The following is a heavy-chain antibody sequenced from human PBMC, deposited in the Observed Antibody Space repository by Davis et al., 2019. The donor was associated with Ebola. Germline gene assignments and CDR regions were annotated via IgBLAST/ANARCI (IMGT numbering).Heavy chain of an antibody. CDR2: IFHTGNT. Sequence: PGGSLRLSCGVSGYSIRCGYYWSWIRQPPGKGLAWIGTIFHTGNTWYSPSLKSRVSLSIDTSKNQFSLKLTSMTAADTAVYYCARDQSHNRKEFDYWGRGVLVTVSS. CDR1: GYSIRCGYY. J-gene: IGHJ4*02. D-gene: IGHD1-14*01. V-gene: IGHV4-38-2*02. CDR3: ARDQSHNRKEFDY.